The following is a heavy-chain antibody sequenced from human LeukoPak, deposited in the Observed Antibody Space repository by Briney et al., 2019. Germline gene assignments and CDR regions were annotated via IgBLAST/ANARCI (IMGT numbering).Heavy chain of an antibody. Sequence: PSETLSLTCTVSGGSISSDDYYWGWIRQPAGKGLEWIGRIYTSGSTSYNPSLKSRVTISVDTSKNQFSLKLSSVTAADTAVYYCARETTVSGWELLWGQGTLVTVSS. D-gene: IGHD1-26*01. CDR2: IYTSGST. J-gene: IGHJ4*02. CDR3: ARETTVSGWELL. CDR1: GGSISSDDYY. V-gene: IGHV4-61*02.